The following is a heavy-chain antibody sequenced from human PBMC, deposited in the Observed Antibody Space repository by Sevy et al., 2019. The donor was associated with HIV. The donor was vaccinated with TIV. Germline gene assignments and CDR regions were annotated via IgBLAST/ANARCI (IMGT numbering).Heavy chain of an antibody. D-gene: IGHD5-12*01. CDR3: AREGGYTDQGMDV. J-gene: IGHJ6*02. CDR2: INGGNNII. CDR1: GFTFSSYA. Sequence: GGSLRLSCAASGFTFSSYAMSWVRQAPGKGLEWLSYINGGNNIIHYADSVKGRFTISRDNARNSLYLQMNNVRAEDTAMYYCAREGGYTDQGMDVWGQGTTVTVSS. V-gene: IGHV3-48*01.